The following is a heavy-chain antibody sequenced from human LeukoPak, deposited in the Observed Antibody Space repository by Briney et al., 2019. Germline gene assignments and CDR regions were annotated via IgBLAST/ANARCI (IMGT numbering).Heavy chain of an antibody. V-gene: IGHV3-30*03. CDR1: GFTFSSYG. Sequence: GGSLRLSCAASGFTFSSYGMHWVRQAPGKGLEWVAVISYDGSNKYYADSVKGRFTISRDNSKNTLYLQMNSLRAEDTAVYYCARATGWYPDYWGQGTLITVSS. CDR2: ISYDGSNK. CDR3: ARATGWYPDY. J-gene: IGHJ4*02. D-gene: IGHD6-19*01.